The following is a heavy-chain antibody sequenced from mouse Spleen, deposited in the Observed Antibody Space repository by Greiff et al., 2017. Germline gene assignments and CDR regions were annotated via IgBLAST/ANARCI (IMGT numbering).Heavy chain of an antibody. D-gene: IGHD1-1*01. V-gene: IGHV1-82*01. CDR1: GYAFSSSW. Sequence: QVQLQQSGPELVKPGASVKISCKASGYAFSSSWMNWVKQRPGKGLEWIGRIYPGDGDTNYNGKFKGKATLTADKSSSTAYMQLSSLTSEDSAVYFCARRGSSHWYFDVWGTGTTVTVSS. CDR2: IYPGDGDT. CDR3: ARRGSSHWYFDV. J-gene: IGHJ1*03.